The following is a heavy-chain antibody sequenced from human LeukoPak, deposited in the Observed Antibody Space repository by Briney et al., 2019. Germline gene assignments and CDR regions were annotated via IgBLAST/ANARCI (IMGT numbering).Heavy chain of an antibody. CDR1: GGSFSGYY. Sequence: SETLSLTCAVYGGSFSGYYWSWIRQPPGKGLEWIGEINHSGSTNYNPSLKSRVTISVDTSKNQFSLKLSSVTAADTAVYYCARDVNPGYYYGSGSYTSWFDPWGQGTLVTVSS. CDR2: INHSGST. CDR3: ARDVNPGYYYGSGSYTSWFDP. D-gene: IGHD3-10*01. J-gene: IGHJ5*02. V-gene: IGHV4-34*01.